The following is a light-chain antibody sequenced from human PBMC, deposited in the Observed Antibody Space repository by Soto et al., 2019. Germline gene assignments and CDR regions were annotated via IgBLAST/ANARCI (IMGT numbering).Light chain of an antibody. J-gene: IGLJ1*01. CDR2: DVS. Sequence: QSVLTQPASVYGSPGQSITISCTGTSSDVGGYNYVSWYQHHPGKAPKLMIYDVSNRPSGVSNRFSGSKSGNTASLTISGLQPEDEADYYCCSYTTSNTRQIVFGTGTKSPS. CDR3: CSYTTSNTRQIV. V-gene: IGLV2-14*03. CDR1: SSDVGGYNY.